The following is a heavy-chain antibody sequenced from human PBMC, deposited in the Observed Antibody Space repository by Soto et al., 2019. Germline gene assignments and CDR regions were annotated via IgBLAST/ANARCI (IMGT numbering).Heavy chain of an antibody. CDR3: ARCRGDFGVVIYYYYMDV. CDR1: GFTFSSYS. D-gene: IGHD3-3*01. Sequence: GGSLRLSCAASGFTFSSYSMNWVRQAPGKGLEWVSYISSSSSTIYYADSVKGRFTISRDNAKNSLYLQMNSLRAEDTAVYYCARCRGDFGVVIYYYYMDVWGKGTTVTVSS. J-gene: IGHJ6*03. V-gene: IGHV3-48*01. CDR2: ISSSSSTI.